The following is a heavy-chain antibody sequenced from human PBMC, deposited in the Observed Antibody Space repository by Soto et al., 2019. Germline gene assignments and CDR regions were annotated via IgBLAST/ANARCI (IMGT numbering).Heavy chain of an antibody. Sequence: QVQLQQWGAGLLKPSETLSLTCAVSGGSFRGFYWTWIRQSPGKGLEWLGDINHVGITNYNPSLKSRVSIPLDTSKSQFSLKLSFVTAADTAVYYCARAHDFWGGRQQPIDSWGQGTLVTVSS. D-gene: IGHD3-3*01. CDR2: INHVGIT. V-gene: IGHV4-34*01. J-gene: IGHJ4*02. CDR3: ARAHDFWGGRQQPIDS. CDR1: GGSFRGFY.